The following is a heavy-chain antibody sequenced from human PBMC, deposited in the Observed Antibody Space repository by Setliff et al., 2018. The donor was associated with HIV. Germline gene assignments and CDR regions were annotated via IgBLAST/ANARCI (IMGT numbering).Heavy chain of an antibody. CDR1: GGSISSGSNY. Sequence: PSETLSLTCTVSGGSISSGSNYWSRIRQNAGKGLEWIGHIYTSGSTNYNPSLKSRVTISVDTSKNPFYLKLSSVTSADTAVYYCARILLYDSSAYFVNAFDIWGQGTVVTVSS. J-gene: IGHJ3*02. V-gene: IGHV4-61*09. CDR2: IYTSGST. D-gene: IGHD3-22*01. CDR3: ARILLYDSSAYFVNAFDI.